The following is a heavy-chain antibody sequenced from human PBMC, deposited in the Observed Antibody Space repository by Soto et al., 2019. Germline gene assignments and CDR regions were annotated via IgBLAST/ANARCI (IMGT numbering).Heavy chain of an antibody. D-gene: IGHD5-18*01. Sequence: EVQLEESGGALVQPGRSLRLSCAASGFTFDDYAMHWVRQVLGKGLEWVSSISWNRGNIGYADSVKGRFTTPRDNAKNSLYLQMNSLRPEDTALYYCVRSKGGYSYGTPFDYWGQGTLVTVSS. CDR2: ISWNRGNI. CDR1: GFTFDDYA. CDR3: VRSKGGYSYGTPFDY. J-gene: IGHJ4*02. V-gene: IGHV3-9*01.